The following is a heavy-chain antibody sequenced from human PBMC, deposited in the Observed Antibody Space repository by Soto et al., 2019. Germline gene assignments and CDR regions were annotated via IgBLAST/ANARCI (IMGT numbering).Heavy chain of an antibody. V-gene: IGHV3-23*01. CDR1: GFTFSSYA. CDR2: ISGSGGST. J-gene: IGHJ4*02. CDR3: TIDPVTMIVVVPSSG. D-gene: IGHD3-22*01. Sequence: GGSLRLSCAASGFTFSSYAMTWVRQAPGKGLEWVSVISGSGGSTYFADSVKGRFTISRDNSKNTLYLQMSSLRAEDTAVYYCTIDPVTMIVVVPSSGWGQGTLVTGSS.